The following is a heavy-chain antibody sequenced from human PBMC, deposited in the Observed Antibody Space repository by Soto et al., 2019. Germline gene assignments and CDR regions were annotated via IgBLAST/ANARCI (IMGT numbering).Heavy chain of an antibody. CDR3: ASAEAGGSCYALFDS. CDR2: LIPIFGTA. J-gene: IGHJ4*02. D-gene: IGHD2-15*01. Sequence: GASVKVSCKGSGGTFSRYAISWGRQAPGQGLEWMGGLIPIFGTANYAQKFQGRVTITADESTSTAYMALSSLRSEDTAVYYCASAEAGGSCYALFDSWGQGNLVTVSS. CDR1: GGTFSRYA. V-gene: IGHV1-69*13.